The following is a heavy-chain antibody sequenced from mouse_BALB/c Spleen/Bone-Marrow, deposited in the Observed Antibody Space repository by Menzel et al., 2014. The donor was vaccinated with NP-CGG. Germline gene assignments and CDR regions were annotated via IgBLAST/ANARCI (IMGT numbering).Heavy chain of an antibody. Sequence: EVQGVESGPELVKPGASVKISCKASGYLFTGYFMNWVKQSHGKSLEWIGRINPYNGDTFYNQKFKGKATLTVDKSSSTAHMELLSLTSEDSAVYYCGRSGYYGSSYFDVWGAGTTVTVSS. CDR2: INPYNGDT. CDR1: GYLFTGYF. CDR3: GRSGYYGSSYFDV. V-gene: IGHV1-37*01. D-gene: IGHD1-1*01. J-gene: IGHJ1*01.